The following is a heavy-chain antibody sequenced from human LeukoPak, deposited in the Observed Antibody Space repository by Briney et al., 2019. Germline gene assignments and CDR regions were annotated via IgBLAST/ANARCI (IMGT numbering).Heavy chain of an antibody. CDR3: ATVWGSYRDRKAYFDY. Sequence: PGGSLRLSCAASGFTFGSYSMNWARQAPGKGLEWVSYISSSSSTIYYADSVKGRFTISRDNAKNSLYLQMNSLRDEDTAVYYCATVWGSYRDRKAYFDYWGQGTLVTVSS. CDR1: GFTFGSYS. D-gene: IGHD3-16*02. CDR2: ISSSSSTI. V-gene: IGHV3-48*02. J-gene: IGHJ4*02.